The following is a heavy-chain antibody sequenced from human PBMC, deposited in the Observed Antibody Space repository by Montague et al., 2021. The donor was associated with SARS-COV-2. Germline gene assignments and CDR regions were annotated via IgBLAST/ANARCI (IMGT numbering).Heavy chain of an antibody. CDR1: GGSFSNYN. D-gene: IGHD3-16*01. Sequence: SETLSPTCAVYGGSFSNYNCIWISQPPRQGLDLIWERNNRESTNYNSXLKSRVPISVDTSKNQFSLKLSPVTATDTAVYYCARGILSMNMAAVVLLGGVYYFDSWGQGTLVTVSS. J-gene: IGHJ4*02. V-gene: IGHV4-34*01. CDR3: ARGILSMNMAAVVLLGGVYYFDS. CDR2: RNNREST.